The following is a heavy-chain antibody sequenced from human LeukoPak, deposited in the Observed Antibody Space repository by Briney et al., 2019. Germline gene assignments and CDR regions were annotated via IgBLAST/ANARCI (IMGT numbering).Heavy chain of an antibody. CDR2: ISGSGGST. J-gene: IGHJ4*02. V-gene: IGHV3-23*01. D-gene: IGHD6-19*01. CDR3: AKDRQWLVLNLYSDY. Sequence: PGGSLRLSCAASGFTFSSYAMSWVRQAPGKGLEWVSAISGSGGSTYYADSVKGRFTISRDNSKNTLYLQMNSLRAEDTAVYYCAKDRQWLVLNLYSDYWGQGTLVTVSS. CDR1: GFTFSSYA.